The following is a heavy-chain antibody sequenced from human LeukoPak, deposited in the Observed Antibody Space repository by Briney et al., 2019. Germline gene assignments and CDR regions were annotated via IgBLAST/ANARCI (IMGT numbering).Heavy chain of an antibody. CDR3: ARIYSGYGSRPFGSVPVDY. J-gene: IGHJ4*02. Sequence: ASVTVSCKASGYTFTGYYMHWVRHAPGQGLEWMGWINPNSGGTNYAQKFQGRVTMTRDTSISTAYMELSRLRSDDTAVYYCARIYSGYGSRPFGSVPVDYWGQGTLVTVSS. CDR2: INPNSGGT. V-gene: IGHV1-2*02. D-gene: IGHD5-12*01. CDR1: GYTFTGYY.